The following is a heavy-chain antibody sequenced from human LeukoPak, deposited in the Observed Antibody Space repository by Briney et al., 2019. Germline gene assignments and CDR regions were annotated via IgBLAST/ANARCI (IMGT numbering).Heavy chain of an antibody. CDR2: IRYDGSNK. J-gene: IGHJ4*02. Sequence: GGSLRLSCAASGFTFSSYGMHWVRQAPGKGLEWVAFIRYDGSNKYYADSVKGRFTISRDNSKNTLYLQVNSLRAEDTAVYYCAKDYWAFWYSSGWPSRDWGQGTLVTVSS. D-gene: IGHD6-19*01. CDR1: GFTFSSYG. CDR3: AKDYWAFWYSSGWPSRD. V-gene: IGHV3-30*02.